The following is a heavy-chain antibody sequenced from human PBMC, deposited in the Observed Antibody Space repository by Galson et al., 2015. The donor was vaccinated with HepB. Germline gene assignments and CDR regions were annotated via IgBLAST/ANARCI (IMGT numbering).Heavy chain of an antibody. J-gene: IGHJ6*02. Sequence: SLRLSCAASGFTVSSNYMSWVRQAPAKGLEWVSIIYSGNITYYADSVKGRFTIFRDNSKNTLYLQMNSLRAEDTAVYYCARDGMGTAMVSLGYYGLDVWGQGTTVTVSS. CDR1: GFTVSSNY. V-gene: IGHV3-66*01. CDR2: IYSGNIT. CDR3: ARDGMGTAMVSLGYYGLDV. D-gene: IGHD5-18*01.